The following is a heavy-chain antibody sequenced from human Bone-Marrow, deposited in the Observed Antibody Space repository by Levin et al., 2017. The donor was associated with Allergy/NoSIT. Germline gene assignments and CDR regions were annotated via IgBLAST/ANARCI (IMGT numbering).Heavy chain of an antibody. Sequence: GESLKISCAASGFTSSNYVMSWVRQAPGKGLEWVSTISGSGGTTFYTDSVKGRFTISRDNPRNTLYLQMNSLRGEDTALYYCAKDLLEYNWNVEGHDAFDVWGQGTMVTVSS. D-gene: IGHD1-20*01. CDR2: ISGSGGTT. J-gene: IGHJ3*01. CDR1: GFTSSNYV. CDR3: AKDLLEYNWNVEGHDAFDV. V-gene: IGHV3-23*01.